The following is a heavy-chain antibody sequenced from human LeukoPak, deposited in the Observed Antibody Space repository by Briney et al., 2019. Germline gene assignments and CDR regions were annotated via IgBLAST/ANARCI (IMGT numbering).Heavy chain of an antibody. Sequence: SVKDSCKASGGTFSSYAISWVRQAPGQGLEWMGRIIPILGIANYAQKFQGRVTITADKSTSTAHMELSSLRSEDTAVYYCARGMTTVVTPLDYWGQGTLVTVSS. D-gene: IGHD4-23*01. CDR2: IIPILGIA. J-gene: IGHJ4*02. V-gene: IGHV1-69*04. CDR3: ARGMTTVVTPLDY. CDR1: GGTFSSYA.